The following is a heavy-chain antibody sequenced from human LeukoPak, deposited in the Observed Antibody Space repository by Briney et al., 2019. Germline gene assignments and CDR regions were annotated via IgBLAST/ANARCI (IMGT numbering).Heavy chain of an antibody. J-gene: IGHJ4*02. CDR1: GYTFTGYY. D-gene: IGHD3-22*01. CDR2: INPNSGGT. V-gene: IGHV1-2*02. Sequence: APVKVSCKASGYTFTGYYMHWVRQAPGQGLEWMGWINPNSGGTNYAQKFQGRVTMTRDTSISTAYMELSRLRSDDTAVYYCARLASLYDSSGYYWGDYWGQGTLVTVSS. CDR3: ARLASLYDSSGYYWGDY.